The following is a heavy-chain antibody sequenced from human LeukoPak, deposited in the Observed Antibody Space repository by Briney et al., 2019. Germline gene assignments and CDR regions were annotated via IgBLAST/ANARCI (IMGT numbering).Heavy chain of an antibody. V-gene: IGHV1-69*01. Sequence: GTFSSYAISWVRQDPGQGLEWMGGIIPIFGTANYAQKFQGRVTITADESTSTAYMELSSLRSEDTAVYYCARDVGYDSSGSFDYWGQGTLVTVSS. D-gene: IGHD3-22*01. CDR3: ARDVGYDSSGSFDY. J-gene: IGHJ4*02. CDR2: IIPIFGTA. CDR1: GTFSSYA.